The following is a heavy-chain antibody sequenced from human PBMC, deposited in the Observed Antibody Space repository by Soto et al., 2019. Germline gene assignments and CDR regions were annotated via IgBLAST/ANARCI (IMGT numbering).Heavy chain of an antibody. CDR1: GGSISSGGYY. CDR2: IYYSGST. Sequence: PSQTLSRTCAVSGGSISSGGYYWSWIRQHPGKGLEWIGYIYYSGSTYYNPSLKSRVTISVDTSKNQFSLNLSSVTAADTAVYYSASRRYNHGYYGMDVWGQGTTVTVSS. J-gene: IGHJ6*02. CDR3: ASRRYNHGYYGMDV. V-gene: IGHV4-31*11. D-gene: IGHD3-9*01.